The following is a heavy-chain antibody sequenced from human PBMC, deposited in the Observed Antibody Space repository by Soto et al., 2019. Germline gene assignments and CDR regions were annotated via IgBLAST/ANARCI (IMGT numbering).Heavy chain of an antibody. CDR1: GYTFTSYG. Sequence: ASVKVSCKASGYTFTSYGISWVRQAPGQGLEWMGWISAYNGNTNYAQKLQGRVTMTTDTSTSTAYMELSSLRSEDTAVYYCARNPYYYDTSGPGYWGQGTLVTVSS. D-gene: IGHD3-22*01. CDR3: ARNPYYYDTSGPGY. J-gene: IGHJ4*02. V-gene: IGHV1-18*01. CDR2: ISAYNGNT.